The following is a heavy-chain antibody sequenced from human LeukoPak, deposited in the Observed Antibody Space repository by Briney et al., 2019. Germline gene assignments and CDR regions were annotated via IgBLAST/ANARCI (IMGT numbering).Heavy chain of an antibody. J-gene: IGHJ4*02. V-gene: IGHV4-34*01. CDR1: GGSFSGYY. D-gene: IGHD2-15*01. Sequence: SETLSLTSAVYGGSFSGYYWSWIRQPPGKGLEWIGEINHSGSTNYNPSLKSRVTISVDTSKNQFSLKLSSVTAADTAVYYCARLVVVAATRFAPRDSDYWGQGTLVTVSS. CDR2: INHSGST. CDR3: ARLVVVAATRFAPRDSDY.